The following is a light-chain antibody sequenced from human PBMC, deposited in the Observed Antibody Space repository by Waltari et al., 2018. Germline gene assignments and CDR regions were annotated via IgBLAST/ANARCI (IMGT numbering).Light chain of an antibody. CDR2: WPS. CDR1: ETILFNSNNKNY. J-gene: IGKJ1*01. V-gene: IGKV4-1*01. CDR3: QQYYTVSRT. Sequence: DIVMTQSPDSLAVPLGERATINCKSSETILFNSNNKNYLAWYQQKAGQPPKLLVYWPSTRESGVPDRFSGSGSGTDFTLTISSLQAEDVAVYYCQQYYTVSRTFGQGTRVEIK.